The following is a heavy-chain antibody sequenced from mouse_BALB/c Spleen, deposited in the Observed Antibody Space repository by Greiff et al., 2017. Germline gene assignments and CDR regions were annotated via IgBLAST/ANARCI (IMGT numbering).Heavy chain of an antibody. CDR3: ARHDGNDAMDY. J-gene: IGHJ4*01. D-gene: IGHD2-1*01. CDR2: INSNGGST. CDR1: GFTFSSYY. V-gene: IGHV5-6-2*01. Sequence: EVQLVESGGGLVKLGGSLKLSCAASGFTFSSYYMSWVRQTPEKRLELVAAINSNGGSTYYPDTVKGRFTISRDNAKNTLYLQMSSLKSEDTALYYCARHDGNDAMDYWGQGTSVTVSS.